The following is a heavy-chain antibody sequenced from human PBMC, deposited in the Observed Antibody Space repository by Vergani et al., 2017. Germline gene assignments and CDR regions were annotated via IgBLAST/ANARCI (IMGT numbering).Heavy chain of an antibody. D-gene: IGHD2-15*01. CDR3: AKCSPCGGSCYSLRVYFDY. CDR2: ISGSGGST. J-gene: IGHJ4*02. CDR1: GFPFSSYA. V-gene: IGHV3-23*01. Sequence: EVQLLESGGGLVQPGGSLRLSCAASGFPFSSYAMSWVRQAPGKGLEWVSAISGSGGSTYYADSVKGRFTISRDNSKNTLYLQMNSLRAEDTAVYYCAKCSPCGGSCYSLRVYFDYWGQGTLVTVSS.